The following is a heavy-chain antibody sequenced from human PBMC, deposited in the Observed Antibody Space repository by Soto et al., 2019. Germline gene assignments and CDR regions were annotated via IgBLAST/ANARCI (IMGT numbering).Heavy chain of an antibody. V-gene: IGHV4-39*01. CDR2: IYYSGST. J-gene: IGHJ4*02. CDR1: GGSISSSSYY. Sequence: QLQLQESGPGLVKPSETLSLTCTVSGGSISSSSYYWGWIRQPPGKGLEWIGSIYYSGSTYYNPSLKSRVTISVDTSKNQFSLKLSSVTAADTAVYYCARRGKDPIKPDYWGQGTLVTVSS. CDR3: ARRGKDPIKPDY. D-gene: IGHD3-3*01.